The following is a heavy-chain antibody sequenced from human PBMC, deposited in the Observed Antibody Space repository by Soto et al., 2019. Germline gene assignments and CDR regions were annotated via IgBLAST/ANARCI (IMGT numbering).Heavy chain of an antibody. V-gene: IGHV3-23*01. CDR3: AKNGLSNSPSAIDS. D-gene: IGHD2-8*01. CDR2: ISGSGRNT. Sequence: EVQVLESGGGLAQPGGSLRLSCATSGYTFSSNGMSWVRQAPGKGLDWVSGISGSGRNTYYADSVKGRFTISRDNSKNTLLLQMNSLRAEDTAVYYCAKNGLSNSPSAIDSWGQGTLVTVSS. CDR1: GYTFSSNG. J-gene: IGHJ4*02.